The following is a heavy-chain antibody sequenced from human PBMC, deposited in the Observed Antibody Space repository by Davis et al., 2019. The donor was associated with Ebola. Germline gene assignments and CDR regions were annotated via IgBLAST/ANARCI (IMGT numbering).Heavy chain of an antibody. CDR2: IYYSGST. J-gene: IGHJ3*02. CDR1: GGSISNSSYY. V-gene: IGHV4-39*01. Sequence: MPGGSLRLSCTVPGGSISNSSYYWVWIRQPPGKGLEWIGYIYYSGSTYYNPSLKSRVTISVDTSKNQFSLKLSSVTAADTAVYYCARLRRDAFDIWGQGTMVTVSS. CDR3: ARLRRDAFDI.